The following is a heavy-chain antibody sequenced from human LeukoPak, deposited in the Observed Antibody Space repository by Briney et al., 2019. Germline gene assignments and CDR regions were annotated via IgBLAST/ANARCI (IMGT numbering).Heavy chain of an antibody. Sequence: GASVKVSCKASGYTFTSYDINWVRQATGQGLEWMGXXNPNSGNTGYAQEFQGRVTMTRDTSISTAYMELSSLTSEDTAVYYCARRKPTSGAQYWFDPWGQGTLVTVSS. J-gene: IGHJ5*02. CDR3: ARRKPTSGAQYWFDP. CDR2: XNPNSGNT. CDR1: GYTFTSYD. V-gene: IGHV1-8*01. D-gene: IGHD3-10*01.